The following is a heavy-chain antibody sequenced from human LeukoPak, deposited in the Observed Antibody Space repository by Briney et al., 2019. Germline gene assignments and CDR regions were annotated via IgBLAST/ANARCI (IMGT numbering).Heavy chain of an antibody. Sequence: GGSLRLSCAASGFTFFNYSMNWVRQAPGKGLEWVSSISCSSDFIYYADSLKGRFTISRDNVKNSLYLQMNSLRAEDTAVYYCARDLGGGCSSLFDYWGQGTLVTVSS. V-gene: IGHV3-21*01. CDR1: GFTFFNYS. CDR2: ISCSSDFI. D-gene: IGHD6-13*01. CDR3: ARDLGGGCSSLFDY. J-gene: IGHJ4*02.